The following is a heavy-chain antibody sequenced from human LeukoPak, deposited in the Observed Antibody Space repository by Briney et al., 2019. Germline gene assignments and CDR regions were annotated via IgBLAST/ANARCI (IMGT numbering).Heavy chain of an antibody. CDR3: ARGPDIVVVPAAHAGGDYYYGMDV. D-gene: IGHD2-2*01. V-gene: IGHV1-69*06. CDR1: RGTFSSYA. Sequence: EASVKVSCKASRGTFSSYAISWVRQAPGQGLEWMGGIIPIFGTANYAQKFQGRVTITADKSTSTAYMELSSLRSEDTAVYYCARGPDIVVVPAAHAGGDYYYGMDVWGKGTTVTVSS. J-gene: IGHJ6*04. CDR2: IIPIFGTA.